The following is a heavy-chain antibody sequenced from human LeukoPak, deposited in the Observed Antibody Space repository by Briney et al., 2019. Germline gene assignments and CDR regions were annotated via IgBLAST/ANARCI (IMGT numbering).Heavy chain of an antibody. Sequence: GASVTVSFTSSVYTFIYYYMHWVRQAPGKGREGMGWINPNSGGRNYAQKFQGRVTMTRDTYISTDYMELSRLRSDDTAVYYCARGYPLSTTAAGTYFQHWGQGTLVTVSS. D-gene: IGHD6-13*01. CDR1: VYTFIYYY. CDR3: ARGYPLSTTAAGTYFQH. CDR2: INPNSGGR. J-gene: IGHJ1*01. V-gene: IGHV1-2*02.